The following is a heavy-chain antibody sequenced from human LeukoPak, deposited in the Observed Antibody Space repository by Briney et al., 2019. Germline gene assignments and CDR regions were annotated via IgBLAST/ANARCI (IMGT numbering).Heavy chain of an antibody. CDR3: ARHSRSAYSGYENAFDI. CDR2: VYYSTNT. D-gene: IGHD5-12*01. Sequence: PSETLSLTCTVSGDSIRGSSYYWDWIRQPPGKGLEWIGNVYYSTNTYYNPSLKSRVTISVDTSKNQFSLKLSSVTAADTAIYYCARHSRSAYSGYENAFDIWGQGTVVTVSS. V-gene: IGHV4-39*01. CDR1: GDSIRGSSYY. J-gene: IGHJ3*02.